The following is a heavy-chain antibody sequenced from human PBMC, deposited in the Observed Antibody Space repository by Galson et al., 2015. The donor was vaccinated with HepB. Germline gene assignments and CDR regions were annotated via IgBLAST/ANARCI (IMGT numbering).Heavy chain of an antibody. CDR2: IYYSGST. Sequence: LSLTCTVSGGSISSYYWSWIRQPPGKGLEWIGYIYYSGSTKYNPSLKSRVTISVDKSKNQFSLKLSSVTAADTAVYYCARTPATTYYDFWSGYFTPLDAFDIWGQGTMVTVSS. J-gene: IGHJ3*02. D-gene: IGHD3-3*01. CDR1: GGSISSYY. CDR3: ARTPATTYYDFWSGYFTPLDAFDI. V-gene: IGHV4-59*12.